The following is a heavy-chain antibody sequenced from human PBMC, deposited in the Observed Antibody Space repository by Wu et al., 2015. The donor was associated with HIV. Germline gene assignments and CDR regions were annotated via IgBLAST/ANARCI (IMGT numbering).Heavy chain of an antibody. Sequence: QVQLQQWGAELLKPSETLSLTCAAYGESLSKFYWSWIRQSPGKGLEWIGKINHRGDTNYKTSLKSRVTISVDTSKNQVSLKLSSVTAADTAVYYCAKPVFCSATTCSGPFDYWSRGTLVTVSS. CDR2: INHRGDT. CDR3: AKPVFCSATTCSGPFDY. D-gene: IGHD3-3*01. J-gene: IGHJ4*02. CDR1: GESLSKFY. V-gene: IGHV4-34*01.